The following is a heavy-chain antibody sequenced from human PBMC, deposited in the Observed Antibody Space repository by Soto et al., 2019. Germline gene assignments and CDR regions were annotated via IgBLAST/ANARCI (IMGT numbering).Heavy chain of an antibody. Sequence: GASMKVCRKASGGTLSTYTIPWVRQAPGQGLEWMGRIIPIIGIINYAQKFQGRVTISADKFTGTAYMELTGLRSDDTAVYYCAGDPDSHYNDSHASSYPWGQGTLVTVSS. D-gene: IGHD4-4*01. CDR1: GGTLSTYT. V-gene: IGHV1-69*04. CDR3: AGDPDSHYNDSHASSYP. J-gene: IGHJ5*02. CDR2: IIPIIGII.